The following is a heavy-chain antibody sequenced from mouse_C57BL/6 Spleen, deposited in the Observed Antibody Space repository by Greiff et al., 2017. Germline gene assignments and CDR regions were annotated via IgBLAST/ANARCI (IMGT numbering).Heavy chain of an antibody. V-gene: IGHV7-3*01. CDR2: IRNKANGYTT. D-gene: IGHD2-1*01. CDR3: ARYSNYDYFDY. Sequence: EVKLVESGGGLVKPGGSLSLSCAASGFTFTDYYMSWVRQPPGKALEWLGFIRNKANGYTTEYSASVKGRFTISRDNAQSILYLQMNALRAEDSATYYCARYSNYDYFDYWGQGTTLTVSS. CDR1: GFTFTDYY. J-gene: IGHJ2*01.